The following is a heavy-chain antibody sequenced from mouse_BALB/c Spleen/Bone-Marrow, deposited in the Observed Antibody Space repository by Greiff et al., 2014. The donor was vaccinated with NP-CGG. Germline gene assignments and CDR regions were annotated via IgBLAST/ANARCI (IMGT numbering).Heavy chain of an antibody. Sequence: VQLQQSGPELVKPGASVKMSCKASEYTFTSYIMHWVKQKPGQGLEWIGYINPYNDDTKYNETFKGKATLTSAKSSSTAYMELSSLTSEDSAVYYCARSYGSPFDYGGQGTPLPVSS. D-gene: IGHD1-1*01. CDR2: INPYNDDT. CDR1: EYTFTSYI. CDR3: ARSYGSPFDY. V-gene: IGHV1-14*01. J-gene: IGHJ2*01.